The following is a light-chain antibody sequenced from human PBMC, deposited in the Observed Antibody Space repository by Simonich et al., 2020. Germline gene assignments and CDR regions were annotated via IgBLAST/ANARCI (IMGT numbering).Light chain of an antibody. CDR2: EGR. CDR1: SRDGGSYNL. Sequence: QSALTQPASVSGSPGQSITISCTGTSRDGGSYNLVSWYQQHPGKAPKLMIYEGRKRPAGFSNRFSGSKSGNTASLTISGLQAEDEADYYCCSYAGSSTWVFGGGTKLTVL. CDR3: CSYAGSSTWV. J-gene: IGLJ3*02. V-gene: IGLV2-23*01.